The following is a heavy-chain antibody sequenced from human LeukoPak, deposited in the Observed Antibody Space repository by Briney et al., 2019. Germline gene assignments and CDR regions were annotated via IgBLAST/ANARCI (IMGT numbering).Heavy chain of an antibody. J-gene: IGHJ4*02. D-gene: IGHD6-19*01. V-gene: IGHV3-9*01. Sequence: GGSLRLSCAASGFNLDEYAMHWVRQAAGKGLEWVSGISWNSGGIGYADSVEGRFTISRDNSKNRLYLEMNSLRTEDTALYYCVKDASGWYMIDNWGQGTQVTVAS. CDR1: GFNLDEYA. CDR2: ISWNSGGI. CDR3: VKDASGWYMIDN.